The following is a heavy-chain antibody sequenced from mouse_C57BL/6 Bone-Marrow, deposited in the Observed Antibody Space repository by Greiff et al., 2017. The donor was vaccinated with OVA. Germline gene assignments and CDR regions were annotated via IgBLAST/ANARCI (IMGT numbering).Heavy chain of an antibody. CDR1: GFTFSDDW. Sequence: VMMVEYGGGLVQPGGSMKLSCAASGFTFSDDWMGWVRQSPEKGLEWVAEIRNKANNHATYYAASVKGRFTISRDDSKSSVYLQMNSLRAEDTGIYYCTLLITTVVPYWGQGTTLTVSS. CDR3: TLLITTVVPY. CDR2: IRNKANNHAT. D-gene: IGHD1-1*01. J-gene: IGHJ2*01. V-gene: IGHV6-6*01.